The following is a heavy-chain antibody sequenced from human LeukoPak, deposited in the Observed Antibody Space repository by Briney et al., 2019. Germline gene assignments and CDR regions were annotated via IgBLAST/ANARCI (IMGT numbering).Heavy chain of an antibody. V-gene: IGHV1-2*02. Sequence: SVNVSFKASVCTFSSYAIRWVRQAPGQGLEWMGWMNPNHGATNYAQKFQGRVTMSRYPYISTVYLEMSRLRADDTAFYYCARSLSVTAHDYFDYWGQGDLVSVSS. CDR2: MNPNHGAT. D-gene: IGHD2-21*02. CDR1: VCTFSSYA. CDR3: ARSLSVTAHDYFDY. J-gene: IGHJ4*02.